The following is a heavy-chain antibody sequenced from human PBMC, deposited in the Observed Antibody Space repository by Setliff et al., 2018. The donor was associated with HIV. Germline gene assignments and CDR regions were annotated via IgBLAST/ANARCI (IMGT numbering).Heavy chain of an antibody. CDR3: GRGGSLHGSGTSGSAYFDS. D-gene: IGHD3-10*01. CDR2: MNPNSGNA. J-gene: IGHJ4*02. CDR1: GYIFTTYD. Sequence: PSVKVSCKASGYIFTTYDINWVRQATGQGLEWMGWMNPNSGNAGSVQKFQGRVTMTMNTSINTAYMELNSLKSEDTAVYYCGRGGSLHGSGTSGSAYFDSWGQGALVTVSS. V-gene: IGHV1-8*02.